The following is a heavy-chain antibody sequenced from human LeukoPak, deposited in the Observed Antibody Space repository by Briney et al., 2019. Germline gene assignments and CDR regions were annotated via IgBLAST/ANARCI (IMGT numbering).Heavy chain of an antibody. D-gene: IGHD6-19*01. Sequence: GGSLRLSCAAPGFTFSSYKMNWVRQAPGKGLEWVANIKQDGSEKYYVDSVKGRFTISRDNAKNSLYLQMNSLRAEDTAVYYCAREQWLVLYDYWGQGTLVTVSS. CDR3: AREQWLVLYDY. CDR2: IKQDGSEK. V-gene: IGHV3-7*01. CDR1: GFTFSSYK. J-gene: IGHJ4*02.